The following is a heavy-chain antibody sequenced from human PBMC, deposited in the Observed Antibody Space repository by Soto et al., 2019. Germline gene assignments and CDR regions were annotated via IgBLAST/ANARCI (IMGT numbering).Heavy chain of an antibody. D-gene: IGHD5-18*01. Sequence: SETLSLTCTVSGGSINNTDYSWSWIRQPPGKGLEWIGYIYHSGSTYYNPSLKSRVTISVDRSKNQFSLKLSSVTAADTAVYYCARAVDTAMVWFDYWGQGTLVTVSS. CDR3: ARAVDTAMVWFDY. J-gene: IGHJ4*02. CDR2: IYHSGST. CDR1: GGSINNTDYS. V-gene: IGHV4-30-2*01.